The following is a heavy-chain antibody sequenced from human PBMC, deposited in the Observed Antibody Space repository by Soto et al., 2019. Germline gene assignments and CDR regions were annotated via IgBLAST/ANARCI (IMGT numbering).Heavy chain of an antibody. Sequence: QVQLVQSGAEVKKPGSSVKVSCKVSGGTFSNYAIDWVRLAPGHGFEWMGGIVPIFGTTYYTQKFQGRATIIADDSTTTAYLEMSSLRSDDTAIYYCARVEAVAGVYNYHGLDVWGQGTAVTVSS. J-gene: IGHJ6*02. CDR1: GGTFSNYA. CDR3: ARVEAVAGVYNYHGLDV. CDR2: IVPIFGTT. V-gene: IGHV1-69*12. D-gene: IGHD6-19*01.